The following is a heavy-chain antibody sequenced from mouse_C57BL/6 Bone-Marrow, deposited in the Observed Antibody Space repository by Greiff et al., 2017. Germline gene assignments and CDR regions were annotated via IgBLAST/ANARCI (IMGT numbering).Heavy chain of an antibody. CDR2: IHPNSGST. D-gene: IGHD3-2*02. CDR3: ARSGRNYFDY. CDR1: GYTFTSYW. J-gene: IGHJ2*01. V-gene: IGHV1-64*01. Sequence: VQLQQPGAELVKPGASVKLSCKASGYTFTSYWMHWVKQRPGQGLEWIGMIHPNSGSTNYNEKFKSKATLTVDKSSSTAYMQLSSLTSEDSAIYYCARSGRNYFDYWGQGTTLTVSS.